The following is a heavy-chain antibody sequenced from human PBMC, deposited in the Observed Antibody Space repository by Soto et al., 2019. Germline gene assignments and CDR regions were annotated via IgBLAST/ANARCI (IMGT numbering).Heavy chain of an antibody. CDR1: GFTFNTYG. D-gene: IGHD1-26*01. CDR3: AKDGASGSYPPYYYFGMDV. CDR2: ISYDGSNR. J-gene: IGHJ6*02. Sequence: QVQLVESGGGVVQPGRSLRLSCAASGFTFNTYGMQWVRQAPGRGLEWVAVISYDGSNRYYGDSVQGRFAISRDNSKNTLYLQMNSLRAEDTALYYCAKDGASGSYPPYYYFGMDVWGQGTTVTVSS. V-gene: IGHV3-30*18.